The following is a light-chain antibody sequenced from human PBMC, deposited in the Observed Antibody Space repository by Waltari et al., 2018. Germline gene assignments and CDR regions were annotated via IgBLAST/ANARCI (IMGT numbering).Light chain of an antibody. CDR1: SNAVDYNS. CDR2: DVT. J-gene: IGLJ3*02. Sequence: QSALTQPASVSGSPGQSITISCTGTSNAVDYNSISWYQQHPGKAPKLTIYDVTKRPSGVSNRFSGSKSGNTASLTISGLQAEDEADYHCSSYTSSNTVVFGGGTKLTVL. V-gene: IGLV2-14*01. CDR3: SSYTSSNTVV.